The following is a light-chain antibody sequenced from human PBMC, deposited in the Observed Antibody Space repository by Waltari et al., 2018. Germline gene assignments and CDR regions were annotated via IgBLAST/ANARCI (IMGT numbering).Light chain of an antibody. Sequence: QSALTQPVSVSGSPGQSITIPCTGTSSDIGGYDYVPWYQQHPGKAPKLMIFEVSHRPSGVSNRFSGSKSGNTASLTISGLQAEDEADYYCSSYTNTNSLNVFGGGTKVTVL. V-gene: IGLV2-14*01. CDR3: SSYTNTNSLNV. CDR1: SSDIGGYDY. J-gene: IGLJ3*02. CDR2: EVS.